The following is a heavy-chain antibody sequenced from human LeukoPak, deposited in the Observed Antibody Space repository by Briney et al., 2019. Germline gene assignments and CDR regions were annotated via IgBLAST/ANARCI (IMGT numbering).Heavy chain of an antibody. V-gene: IGHV3-64D*06. J-gene: IGHJ6*04. D-gene: IGHD4-17*01. CDR1: GFTFSSHA. Sequence: PGGSLRLSCSASGFTFSSHAMHWVRQAPGKGLEYLSAISSNGGSTYYADSVKGRFTISRDNSKNTLYLQMSSLRAGITAVYYFVRLRSMDACGKRTTVSVSS. CDR2: ISSNGGST. CDR3: VRLRSMDA.